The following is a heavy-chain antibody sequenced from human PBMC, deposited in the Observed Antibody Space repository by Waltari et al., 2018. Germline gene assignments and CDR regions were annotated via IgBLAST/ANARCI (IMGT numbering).Heavy chain of an antibody. J-gene: IGHJ3*02. Sequence: EVQLVESGGGLVQPGGSLRLSCAASGFTFSSYWMSWVRQAPGKGLEWVANIKQDGSEKYYVDSVKGRFTISRDNAKNSLYLQMNSLRAEDTAVYYCARDHRYSSGWYEGAFDIWGQGTMVTVSS. D-gene: IGHD6-19*01. CDR3: ARDHRYSSGWYEGAFDI. V-gene: IGHV3-7*03. CDR2: IKQDGSEK. CDR1: GFTFSSYW.